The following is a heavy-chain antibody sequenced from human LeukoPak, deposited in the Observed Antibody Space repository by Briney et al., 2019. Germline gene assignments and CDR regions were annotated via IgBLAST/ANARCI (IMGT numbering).Heavy chain of an antibody. CDR2: ISTSGSTI. V-gene: IGHV3-48*03. Sequence: PGGSLRLSCAASGFTFSTYEMNWVRQAPGEGLEWVSYISTSGSTIYYADSVKGRFTISRDNAKNSLYLQMNSLRAEDTAVYYCARSGSYPDYWGQGSLVTVSS. CDR1: GFTFSTYE. J-gene: IGHJ4*02. D-gene: IGHD1-26*01. CDR3: ARSGSYPDY.